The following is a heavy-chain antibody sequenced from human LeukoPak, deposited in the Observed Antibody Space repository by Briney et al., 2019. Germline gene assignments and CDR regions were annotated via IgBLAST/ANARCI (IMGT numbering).Heavy chain of an antibody. V-gene: IGHV3-21*06. CDR3: ARATFIVEATTTGAFDV. CDR2: ICSSGRYL. J-gene: IGHJ3*01. D-gene: IGHD3-22*01. Sequence: GGSLRLSCAASGFTFSSHVMNWVGQPPGKGREWFSSICSSGRYLYYADSVRGRFTISRDNAKNSLYLELNSLRAEDTAIYYCARATFIVEATTTGAFDVWGQGTSVTVSS. CDR1: GFTFSSHV.